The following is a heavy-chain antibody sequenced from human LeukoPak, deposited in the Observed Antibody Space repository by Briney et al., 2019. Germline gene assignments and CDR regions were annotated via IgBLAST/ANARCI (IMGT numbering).Heavy chain of an antibody. CDR2: INPNSGGT. V-gene: IGHV1-2*02. CDR1: GYTFTGYY. CDR3: ARVVGATNNWFDP. D-gene: IGHD1-26*01. J-gene: IGHJ5*02. Sequence: ASVKVSCKASGYTFTGYYMHWVRQAPGQGLEWMGWINPNSGGTNYAQKFQGRVTMTRDTSISTAYMELSRLRSDDTAVYYCARVVGATNNWFDPWGQGTLVTGSS.